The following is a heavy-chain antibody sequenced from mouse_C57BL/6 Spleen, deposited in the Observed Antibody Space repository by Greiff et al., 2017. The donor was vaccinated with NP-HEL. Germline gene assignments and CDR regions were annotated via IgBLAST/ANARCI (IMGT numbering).Heavy chain of an antibody. D-gene: IGHD1-1*01. J-gene: IGHJ1*03. V-gene: IGHV5-4*01. Sequence: EVQRVESGGGLVKPGGSLKLSCAASGFTFSSYAMSWVRQTPEKRLEWVATISDGGSYTYYPDNVKGRFTISRDNAKNNLYLQMSHLKSEETAMYYCAREGGYYYGSSPYWYFDVWGTGTTVTVSS. CDR3: AREGGYYYGSSPYWYFDV. CDR1: GFTFSSYA. CDR2: ISDGGSYT.